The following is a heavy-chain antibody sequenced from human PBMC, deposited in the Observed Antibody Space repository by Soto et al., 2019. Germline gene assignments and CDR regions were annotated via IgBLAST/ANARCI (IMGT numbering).Heavy chain of an antibody. J-gene: IGHJ4*02. V-gene: IGHV3-23*01. CDR2: ISGSGGST. CDR1: GFTFSSYA. D-gene: IGHD3-22*01. Sequence: PGGSLTLSCAASGFTFSSYAMSWVRHAPGKGLEWVSAISGSGGSTYYADSVKGRFTITRDNSKNTLYLQMNSLRAEDTAVYYCAKDGYCGGDCYPYYYDSSGYYYGHYFDYWGQGTLVTVSS. CDR3: AKDGYCGGDCYPYYYDSSGYYYGHYFDY.